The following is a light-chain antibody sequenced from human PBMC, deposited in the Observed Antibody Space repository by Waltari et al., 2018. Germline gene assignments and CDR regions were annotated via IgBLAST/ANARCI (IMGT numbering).Light chain of an antibody. CDR1: QSISNK. CDR2: ATS. Sequence: DIQMTQSPSSLSASVVDRVTITCRASQSISNKLNWYQQKPGKAPKLLIYATSVLQSGVPSRFSGRGSGTDFTLTISSLQPEDFATYYCQQTYSTWTFGQGTAVEIK. J-gene: IGKJ1*01. V-gene: IGKV1-39*01. CDR3: QQTYSTWT.